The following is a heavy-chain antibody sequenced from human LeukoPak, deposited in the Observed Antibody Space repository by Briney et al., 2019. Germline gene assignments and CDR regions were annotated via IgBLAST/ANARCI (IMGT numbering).Heavy chain of an antibody. CDR3: ATDGTGVITGTTRFRRGDAFDI. Sequence: AXVKVSCKVSGYTLTELSMHWVRQAPGKGLEWMGGFDPEDGETIYAKKFQGRVTMTEDTSTDTAHMELSSLRSEDTAVYYCATDGTGVITGTTRFRRGDAFDIWGQGTMVTVSS. V-gene: IGHV1-24*01. CDR2: FDPEDGET. J-gene: IGHJ3*02. D-gene: IGHD1-7*01. CDR1: GYTLTELS.